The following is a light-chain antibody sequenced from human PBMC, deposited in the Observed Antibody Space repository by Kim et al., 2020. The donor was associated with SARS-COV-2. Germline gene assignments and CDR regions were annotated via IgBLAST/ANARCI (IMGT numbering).Light chain of an antibody. J-gene: IGKJ4*01. Sequence: LSLSPGERATLSCSASQSVSPYLAWYQQKPGQAPRLLIYDASKRATGIPARFSGSGSGTDFTLTISSLEPDDFAVYYCQLRTNWLTSGGGTKVEI. CDR2: DAS. CDR1: QSVSPY. V-gene: IGKV3-11*01. CDR3: QLRTNWLT.